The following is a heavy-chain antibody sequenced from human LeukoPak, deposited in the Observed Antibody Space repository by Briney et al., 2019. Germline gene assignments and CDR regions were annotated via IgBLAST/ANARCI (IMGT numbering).Heavy chain of an antibody. D-gene: IGHD6-19*01. CDR3: TRVGIAVAARGNSNMNV. V-gene: IGHV3-49*04. J-gene: IGHJ6*03. CDR2: IRSKAYGGTT. Sequence: GGSLRLSCTASGFTFGDYAMSWVRQAPGKGLEWVGFIRSKAYGGTTEYAASVKGRFTISRDESKSIAYLQMNSLKTEDTAVYTCTRVGIAVAARGNSNMNVWGKGPRSPSP. CDR1: GFTFGDYA.